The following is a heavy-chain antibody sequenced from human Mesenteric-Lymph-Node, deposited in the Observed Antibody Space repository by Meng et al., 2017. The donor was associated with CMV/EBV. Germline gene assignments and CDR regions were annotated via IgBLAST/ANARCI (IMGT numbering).Heavy chain of an antibody. CDR3: ARSEIGSYVPPAPYGMDV. J-gene: IGHJ6*02. CDR2: INPSGGST. Sequence: ASVKVSCKASGYTFTSYYMHWVRQAPGQGLEWMGIINPSGGSTSYAQKFQGGVTMTRDTSTSTVYMELSSLRSEDTAVYYCARSEIGSYVPPAPYGMDVWGQGTTVTVSS. CDR1: GYTFTSYY. V-gene: IGHV1-46*01. D-gene: IGHD3-10*01.